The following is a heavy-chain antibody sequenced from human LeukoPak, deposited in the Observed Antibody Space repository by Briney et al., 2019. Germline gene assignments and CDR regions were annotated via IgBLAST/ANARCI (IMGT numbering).Heavy chain of an antibody. CDR3: ATTMIKMGATTQRLDY. CDR1: GFTFSSYG. D-gene: IGHD1-26*01. J-gene: IGHJ4*02. V-gene: IGHV3-30*02. CDR2: IRYDGSNK. Sequence: GGSLRLSCAASGFTFSSYGMYWVRQAPGKGLEWVAFIRYDGSNKYYADSVKGRFTISRDNSKNTLYLQMNSLRAEDTAVYYCATTMIKMGATTQRLDYWGQGTLVTVSS.